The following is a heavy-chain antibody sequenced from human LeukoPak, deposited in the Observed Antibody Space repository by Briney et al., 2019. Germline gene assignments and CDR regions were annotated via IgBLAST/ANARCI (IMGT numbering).Heavy chain of an antibody. D-gene: IGHD3-3*01. CDR1: GGSISSYY. Sequence: SETLSLTCTVSGGSISSYYWSWIRQPPGKGLEWIGYIYYSGSTNYYPSLKSRVTISVDTSKNQFSLKLSSVTAADTAVYYCALGKLRFLEWLLTDYYYMDVWGKGTTVTASS. CDR2: IYYSGST. V-gene: IGHV4-59*01. CDR3: ALGKLRFLEWLLTDYYYMDV. J-gene: IGHJ6*03.